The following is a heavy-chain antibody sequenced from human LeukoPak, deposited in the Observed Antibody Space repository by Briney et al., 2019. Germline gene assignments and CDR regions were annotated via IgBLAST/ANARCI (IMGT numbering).Heavy chain of an antibody. V-gene: IGHV3-48*01. CDR2: ISSSSSTI. J-gene: IGHJ6*04. CDR3: AKGHSNNWYGSMDV. Sequence: GGSLRLSCAASGFTFSSYSMNWIRQAPGKGLEWVSYISSSSSTIYYADSVKGRFTISRDDSKNTLYLQMNSLRAEDTAVFYCAKGHSNNWYGSMDVWGKGTTVTVSP. D-gene: IGHD4-11*01. CDR1: GFTFSSYS.